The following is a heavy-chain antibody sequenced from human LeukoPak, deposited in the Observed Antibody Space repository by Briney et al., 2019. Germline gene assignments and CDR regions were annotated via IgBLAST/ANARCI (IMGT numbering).Heavy chain of an antibody. CDR1: GFTFSSYS. D-gene: IGHD3-3*01. J-gene: IGHJ4*02. CDR3: SRDSPPEFSYDFWSGYYGGHYFDY. V-gene: IGHV3-21*01. CDR2: ISSSSSYI. Sequence: GGSLRLSCAASGFTFSSYSMNWVRQAPGKGLEWVSSISSSSSYIYYAASVKGRFTISRDNAKNSLYLQMNSLRAEDTAVYYCSRDSPPEFSYDFWSGYYGGHYFDYWGQGTLVTVSS.